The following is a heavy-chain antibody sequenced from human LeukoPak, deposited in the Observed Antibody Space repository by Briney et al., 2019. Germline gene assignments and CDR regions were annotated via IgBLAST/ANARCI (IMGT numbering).Heavy chain of an antibody. V-gene: IGHV4-39*01. CDR1: GGSIRSNSYY. J-gene: IGHJ3*02. D-gene: IGHD6-19*01. CDR2: LYYSGAT. Sequence: SETLSLTCSVSGGSIRSNSYYWGWIRQPPGQGLEWIGSLYYSGATYYNPSLKSRVTLLVDTSKNQFSLMLSSLTASDTAVYYCARHYVQQWLVPMGDAFDIWGQGTMVTVSS. CDR3: ARHYVQQWLVPMGDAFDI.